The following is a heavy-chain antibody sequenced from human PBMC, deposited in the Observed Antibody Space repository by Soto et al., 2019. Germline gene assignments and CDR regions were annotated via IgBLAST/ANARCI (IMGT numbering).Heavy chain of an antibody. CDR3: ERGSFSSISSWFET. V-gene: IGHV4-31*03. D-gene: IGHD3-3*02. Sequence: SETLSLTCTVSCGSISSGVYYWSWIRQHPGKGLEWIGYIYYSVITYYNPSLHSRVSIAVDTIANQFYLKLTSVTAPDTSVYYCERGSFSSISSWFETWGRVTRITVSS. CDR1: CGSISSGVYY. CDR2: IYYSVIT. J-gene: IGHJ5*02.